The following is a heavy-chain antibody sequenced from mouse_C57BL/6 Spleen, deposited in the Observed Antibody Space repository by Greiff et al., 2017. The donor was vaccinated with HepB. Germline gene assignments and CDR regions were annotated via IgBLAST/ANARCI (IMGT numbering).Heavy chain of an antibody. V-gene: IGHV1-55*01. D-gene: IGHD1-1*01. CDR2: IYPGSGST. Sequence: QVQLQQPGAELVKPGASVKMSCKASGYTFTSYWITWVKQRPGQGLEWIGDIYPGSGSTNYNEKFKSKATLTVDTPSSTAYMQLSSLTSEDSAVYYCARFYYYPAEDYAMDYWGQGTSVTVSS. J-gene: IGHJ4*01. CDR1: GYTFTSYW. CDR3: ARFYYYPAEDYAMDY.